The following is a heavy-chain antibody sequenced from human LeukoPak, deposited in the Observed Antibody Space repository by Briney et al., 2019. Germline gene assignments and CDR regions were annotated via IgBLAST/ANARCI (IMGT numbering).Heavy chain of an antibody. D-gene: IGHD1-26*01. V-gene: IGHV3-7*01. J-gene: IGHJ4*02. CDR2: IKQDGSEK. CDR1: GFTFSSYW. CDR3: ASFDSGSYYSDY. Sequence: GGSLRLSCAASGFTFSSYWMSWVRQAPGKGLEWVANIKQDGSEKYYVDSVKGRFTISRDNAKNSLYLQMNSLRAEDTAVYYYASFDSGSYYSDYWGQGTLVTVSS.